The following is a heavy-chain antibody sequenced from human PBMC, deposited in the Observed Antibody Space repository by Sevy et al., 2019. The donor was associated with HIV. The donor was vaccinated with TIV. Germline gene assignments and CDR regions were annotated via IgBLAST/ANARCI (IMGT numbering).Heavy chain of an antibody. J-gene: IGHJ4*02. CDR1: GFTFSSYA. V-gene: IGHV3-23*01. Sequence: GGSLRLSCAASGFTFSSYAMTWVRQAPGKGLEWVSSITGSGDTRYANSVKGRFTISRDNSKNTLYLQMNSLAAEDTAVYYCAKYLLYGITGYYSYWGQGTLVSVSS. CDR3: AKYLLYGITGYYSY. CDR2: ITGSGDT. D-gene: IGHD3-22*01.